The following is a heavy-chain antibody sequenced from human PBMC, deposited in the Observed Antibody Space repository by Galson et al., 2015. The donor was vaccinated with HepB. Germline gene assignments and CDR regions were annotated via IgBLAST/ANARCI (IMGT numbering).Heavy chain of an antibody. CDR2: IYYSGST. CDR3: ARGPHIVVVPADAFDI. Sequence: ETLSLTCTVSGGSISSSSYYWGWIRQPPGKGLEWIGSIYYSGSTYYNPSLKSRVTISVDTSKNQFSLKLSSVTAADTAVYYCARGPHIVVVPADAFDIWGQGTMVTVSS. CDR1: GGSISSSSYY. J-gene: IGHJ3*02. D-gene: IGHD2-2*01. V-gene: IGHV4-39*07.